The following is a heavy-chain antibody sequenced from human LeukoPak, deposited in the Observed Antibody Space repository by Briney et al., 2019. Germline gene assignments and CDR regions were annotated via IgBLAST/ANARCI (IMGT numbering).Heavy chain of an antibody. CDR2: INPDGSEK. V-gene: IGHV3-7*01. J-gene: IGHJ4*02. CDR1: GFTFSSHW. CDR3: ARGHYGLDY. Sequence: GGSLRLSCAASGFTFSSHWMSWVRQAPGKRLEWVASINPDGSEKYYVDSVKGRFTISRDNAQKSLYLQLNSLRAEGTAMYYCARGHYGLDYWGQGTLVTVSS. D-gene: IGHD3-16*01.